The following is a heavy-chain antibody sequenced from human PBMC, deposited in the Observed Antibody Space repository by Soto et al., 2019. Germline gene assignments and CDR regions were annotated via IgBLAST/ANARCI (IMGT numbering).Heavy chain of an antibody. D-gene: IGHD3-10*01. CDR3: ASSYGSGYRAFDY. Sequence: QVQLVQSGAEVKRPGSSVKVSCKASGDTFNFYSINWVRQAPGVGLEWVGRVNPILSMSNYAQRFQGRVTMTADKSTGTASMELRSLRSKDTAIYYCASSYGSGYRAFDYWGQGALVTVSS. CDR1: GDTFNFYS. V-gene: IGHV1-69*02. J-gene: IGHJ4*02. CDR2: VNPILSMS.